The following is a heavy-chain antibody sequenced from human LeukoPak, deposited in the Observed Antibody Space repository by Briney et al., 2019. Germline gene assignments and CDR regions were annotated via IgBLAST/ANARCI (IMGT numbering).Heavy chain of an antibody. D-gene: IGHD3-9*01. CDR1: GGSISSSNW. CDR2: IYHSGST. Sequence: PSGTLSLTCAVSGGSISSSNWWSWVRQPPGKGLEWIGEIYHSGSTNYNPSLKSRVTISVDTSKNQFSLKVSSVTAADTAVYYCARGSQTGYMDYWGQGTLVTVSS. J-gene: IGHJ4*02. CDR3: ARGSQTGYMDY. V-gene: IGHV4-4*02.